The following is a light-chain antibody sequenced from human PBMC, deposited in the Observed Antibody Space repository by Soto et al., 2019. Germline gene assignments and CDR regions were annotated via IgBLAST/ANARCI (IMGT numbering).Light chain of an antibody. CDR2: DAS. CDR1: QSVSSY. V-gene: IGKV3-11*01. CDR3: QQRSNWIT. Sequence: EIVLTQSPATLSLSPGERATLSCRASQSVSSYFAWYQQKTGQAPRLLFYDASNSTTAIPPRFSGSGSGTYFTLTISSVEPEYLAVYYWQQRSNWITFGQGTRLEIK. J-gene: IGKJ5*01.